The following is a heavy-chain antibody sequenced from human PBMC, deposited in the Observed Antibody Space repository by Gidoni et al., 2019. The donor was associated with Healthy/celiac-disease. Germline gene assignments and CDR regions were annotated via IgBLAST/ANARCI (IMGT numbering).Heavy chain of an antibody. CDR2: IYYSGST. V-gene: IGHV4-39*07. Sequence: QLQLQESGPGLVKPSETLFLTCPVSGGSISSSRYYWGWLRQPPGNGLEWFGSIYYSGSTYYNPSLKRRVTISIDTSKNQFSLKLSSVTAADTAVYYCERDAYGDYDRTREYYFDYWGQGTLVTVSS. CDR3: ERDAYGDYDRTREYYFDY. CDR1: GGSISSSRYY. D-gene: IGHD4-17*01. J-gene: IGHJ4*02.